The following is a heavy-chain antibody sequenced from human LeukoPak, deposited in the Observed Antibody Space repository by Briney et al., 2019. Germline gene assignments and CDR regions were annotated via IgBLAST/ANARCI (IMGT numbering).Heavy chain of an antibody. CDR2: VNGDGSST. V-gene: IGHV3-74*01. D-gene: IGHD6-19*01. J-gene: IGHJ4*02. Sequence: PGGSLRPSCAASGFTFTNHWMHWVRQAPGKGLMWVSRVNGDGSSTSYADSVEGRFTISRDNAKNTVYLQMNSLRVEDSAVYYCTRTGDSTGYTYYYDYWGQGTLVTVSS. CDR3: TRTGDSTGYTYYYDY. CDR1: GFTFTNHW.